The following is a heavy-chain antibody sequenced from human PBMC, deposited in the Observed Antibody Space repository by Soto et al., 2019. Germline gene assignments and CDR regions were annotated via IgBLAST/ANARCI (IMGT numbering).Heavy chain of an antibody. CDR2: INHSGST. J-gene: IGHJ6*02. CDR1: GGSFSGYY. V-gene: IGHV4-34*01. Sequence: SETLSLTCAVYGGSFSGYYWSWIRQPPGKGLEWIGEINHSGSTNYNPSLKSRVTISVDTSKNQFSLKLSSVTAADTAVYYCARGPYGMDVWGQGTTVTVSS. CDR3: ARGPYGMDV.